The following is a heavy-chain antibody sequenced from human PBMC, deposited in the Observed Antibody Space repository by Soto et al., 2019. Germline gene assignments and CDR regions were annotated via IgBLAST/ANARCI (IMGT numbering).Heavy chain of an antibody. CDR2: INHSGST. J-gene: IGHJ6*02. CDR1: GGSFSGYY. V-gene: IGHV4-34*01. Sequence: SETLSLTCAVYGGSFSGYYWSWIRQPPGKGLEWIGEINHSGSTNYNPSLKSRVTISVDTSKNQFSLKLSSVTAADTAVYYCARGPYGMDVWGQGTTVTVSS. CDR3: ARGPYGMDV.